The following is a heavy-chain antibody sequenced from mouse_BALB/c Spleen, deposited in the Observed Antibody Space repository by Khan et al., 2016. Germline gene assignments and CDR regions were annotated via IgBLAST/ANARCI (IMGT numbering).Heavy chain of an antibody. Sequence: VQLQESGPGLVKPSQSLSLTCTVTGYSITSDYAWNWIRQFPGNKLGWMGYISYSGSTGYNPSLKSRISITRDTSKNPFFRQWNAVTTEDTATYYCARSWRGFYAMDYWGQGTSVTVSS. CDR2: ISYSGST. V-gene: IGHV3-2*02. J-gene: IGHJ4*01. CDR3: ARSWRGFYAMDY. CDR1: GYSITSDYA.